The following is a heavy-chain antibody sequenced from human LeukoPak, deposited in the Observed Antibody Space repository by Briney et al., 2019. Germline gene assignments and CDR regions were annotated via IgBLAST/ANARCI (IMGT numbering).Heavy chain of an antibody. V-gene: IGHV4-39*01. CDR2: IYYSGST. CDR3: ARHQPRSITMVRGVIKGPDY. J-gene: IGHJ4*02. Sequence: SETLSLTCTVSGGSISSYYWGWIRQPPGKGLEWIGSIYYSGSTYYNPSLKSRVTISVDTSKNQFSLKLSSVTAADTAVYYCARHQPRSITMVRGVIKGPDYWGQGTLVTVSS. D-gene: IGHD3-10*01. CDR1: GGSISSYY.